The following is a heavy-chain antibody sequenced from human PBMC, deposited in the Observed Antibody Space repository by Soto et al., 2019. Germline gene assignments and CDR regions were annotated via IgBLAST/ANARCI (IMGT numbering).Heavy chain of an antibody. V-gene: IGHV5-10-1*01. J-gene: IGHJ6*02. CDR3: ARYRPPEAHYGMDV. Sequence: LKISCKGSGYSFTSYWISWVRQMPGKGLEWMGRIDPSDSYTNYSPSFQGHVTISADKSISTAYLQWSSLKASDTAMYYCARYRPPEAHYGMDVWGQGTTVTVSS. D-gene: IGHD3-16*02. CDR1: GYSFTSYW. CDR2: IDPSDSYT.